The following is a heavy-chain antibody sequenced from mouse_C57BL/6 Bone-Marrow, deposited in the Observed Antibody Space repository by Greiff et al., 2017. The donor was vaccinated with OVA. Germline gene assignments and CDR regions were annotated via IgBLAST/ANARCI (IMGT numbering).Heavy chain of an antibody. CDR1: GYTFPSYW. CDR3: AREGGFAY. J-gene: IGHJ3*01. CDR2: IDPSDSYT. Sequence: VQLQQPGAELVMPGASVKLSCKASGYTFPSYWMHWVKQRPGQGLEWIGEIDPSDSYTNYNQKFKGKSTLTVDKSSSTAYMQLSSLTSEDSAVYYCAREGGFAYWGQGTLVTVSA. V-gene: IGHV1-69*01.